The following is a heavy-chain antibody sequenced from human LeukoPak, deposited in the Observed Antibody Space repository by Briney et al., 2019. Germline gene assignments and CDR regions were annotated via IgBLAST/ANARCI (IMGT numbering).Heavy chain of an antibody. CDR1: GFTLTSYG. V-gene: IGHV3-30*02. D-gene: IGHD6-13*01. CDR2: IQYDASNK. Sequence: GGSLRLSCAASGFTLTSYGMHWVRQAPGKGLEWVAFIQYDASNKNYADSVKGRFTISRDYSKNTLYLQMNSLRAEDTAVYYCAKGGTSWSRFDYWGQGTLVTVSS. CDR3: AKGGTSWSRFDY. J-gene: IGHJ4*02.